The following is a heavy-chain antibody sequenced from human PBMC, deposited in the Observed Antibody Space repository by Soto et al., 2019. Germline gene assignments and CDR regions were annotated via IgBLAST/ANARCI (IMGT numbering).Heavy chain of an antibody. CDR2: INAGNGNT. CDR1: GYTFTSYA. D-gene: IGHD3-10*01. Sequence: ASVKVSCKASGYTFTSYAMHWVRQAPGQRLEWMGWINAGNGNTKYSQKFQGRVTITRDTSASTAYMELSSLRSEDTAVYYCARESPQYYYGSGSYLVSDYGMDVWGQGTTVTVSS. V-gene: IGHV1-3*01. J-gene: IGHJ6*02. CDR3: ARESPQYYYGSGSYLVSDYGMDV.